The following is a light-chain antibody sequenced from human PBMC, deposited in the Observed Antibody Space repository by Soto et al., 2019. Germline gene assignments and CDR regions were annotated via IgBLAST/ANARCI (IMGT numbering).Light chain of an antibody. CDR3: QQRSNWPPT. Sequence: EIVLTQSPATLSLSPGERATLSCRASQSVSSYLAWYQQKPGQAPRLLIYDASNRATGIPARFSGSGSGTDFTLTISSLEPEDFAVDYCQQRSNWPPTFGQGTRLAIK. CDR1: QSVSSY. V-gene: IGKV3-11*01. J-gene: IGKJ5*01. CDR2: DAS.